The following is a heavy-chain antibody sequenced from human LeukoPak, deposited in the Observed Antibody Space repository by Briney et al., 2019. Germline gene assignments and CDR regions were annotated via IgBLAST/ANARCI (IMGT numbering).Heavy chain of an antibody. CDR2: INHSGST. CDR3: AREAYCSGGSCYVY. Sequence: SETLSLTCTVSGGSISSSSYYWGWIRQPPGKGLEWIGEINHSGSTNYNPSLKSRVTISVDTSKNQFSLKLSSVTAADTAVYYCAREAYCSGGSCYVYWGQGTLVTVSS. J-gene: IGHJ4*02. D-gene: IGHD2-15*01. CDR1: GGSISSSSYY. V-gene: IGHV4-39*07.